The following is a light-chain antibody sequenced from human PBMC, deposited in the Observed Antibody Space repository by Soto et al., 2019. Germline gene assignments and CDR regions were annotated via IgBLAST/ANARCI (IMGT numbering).Light chain of an antibody. CDR1: QSISSW. CDR2: KAS. J-gene: IGKJ2*01. Sequence: DIQMTQSPSTLSASVGDRVTITCRASQSISSWLAWYQQKPGKAPNPLIYKASSLESGVPSRFSGSGSGTEFTLTISSLQPDDFATYYCQQYNSYPHTFGQGTNLEIK. CDR3: QQYNSYPHT. V-gene: IGKV1-5*03.